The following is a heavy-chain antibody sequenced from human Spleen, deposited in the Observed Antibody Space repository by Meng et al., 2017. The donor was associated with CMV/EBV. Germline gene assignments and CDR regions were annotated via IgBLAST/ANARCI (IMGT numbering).Heavy chain of an antibody. CDR2: IYSDGSIT. CDR3: AKNSMLCGGDCYGN. V-gene: IGHV3-23*03. CDR1: GFTFSTYG. Sequence: GESLKISCAASGFTFSTYGMSWVRQAPGKGLEWVSVIYSDGSITYYADSVKGRFTISRDNSKNTLYLQMNSLRAEDTAVYYCAKNSMLCGGDCYGNWGQGTLVTVSS. J-gene: IGHJ4*02. D-gene: IGHD2-21*01.